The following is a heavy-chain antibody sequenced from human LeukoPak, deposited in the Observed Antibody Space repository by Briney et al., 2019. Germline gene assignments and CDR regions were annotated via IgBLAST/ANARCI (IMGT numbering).Heavy chain of an antibody. J-gene: IGHJ4*02. CDR2: IIPIFGTA. CDR3: ARDVGYYYDSSGYYYDY. D-gene: IGHD3-22*01. Sequence: SVKVSCKASGGTFSGYAISGVRQAPGQGLEWMGGIIPIFGTANYAQKFQGRVTITADKSTSTAYMELSSLRSEDTAVYYCARDVGYYYDSSGYYYDYWGQGTLVTVSS. CDR1: GGTFSGYA. V-gene: IGHV1-69*06.